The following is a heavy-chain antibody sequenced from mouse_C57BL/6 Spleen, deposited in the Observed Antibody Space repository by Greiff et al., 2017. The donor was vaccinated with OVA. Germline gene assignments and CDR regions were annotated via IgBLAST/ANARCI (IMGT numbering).Heavy chain of an antibody. J-gene: IGHJ3*01. CDR1: GFTFSSYA. V-gene: IGHV5-9-1*02. D-gene: IGHD1-1*01. CDR3: TRDSDSYGSSSWFAY. CDR2: ISSGGDYI. Sequence: EVKLVESGEGLVKPGGSLKLSCAASGFTFSSYAMSWVRQTPEKRLEWVAYISSGGDYIYYADTVKGRFTISRNNARNTLYLQMSRLKSEDTAMYYCTRDSDSYGSSSWFAYWGKGTLVTVSA.